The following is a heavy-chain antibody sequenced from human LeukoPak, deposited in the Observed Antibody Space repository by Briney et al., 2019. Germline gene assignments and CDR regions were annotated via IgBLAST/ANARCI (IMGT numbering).Heavy chain of an antibody. CDR2: IIPILGIA. CDR1: GGTFSSYA. J-gene: IGHJ6*02. D-gene: IGHD2-2*03. CDR3: ARVGGYCSSTSCPTHYYYGMDV. V-gene: IGHV1-69*04. Sequence: SVKVSCKASGGTFSSYAISWVRQAPGQGLEWMGRIIPILGIANYAQKFQGRVTITADKSTSTAYMELSSLGSEDTAVYYCARVGGYCSSTSCPTHYYYGMDVWGQGTTVTVSS.